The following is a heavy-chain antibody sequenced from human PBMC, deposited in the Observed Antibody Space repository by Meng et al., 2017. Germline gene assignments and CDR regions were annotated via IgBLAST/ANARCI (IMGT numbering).Heavy chain of an antibody. V-gene: IGHV4-38-2*02. D-gene: IGHD4-11*01. CDR3: ARDLITTDI. CDR1: GYSISSGYY. Sequence: ESLKISCTVSGYSISSGYYWGWIRQPPGKGLEWIGSIYHSGSTYYNPSLKSRVTISVDTSKNQFSLKLSSVTAADTAVYYCARDLITTDIWGQGTLVTVSS. CDR2: IYHSGST. J-gene: IGHJ4*02.